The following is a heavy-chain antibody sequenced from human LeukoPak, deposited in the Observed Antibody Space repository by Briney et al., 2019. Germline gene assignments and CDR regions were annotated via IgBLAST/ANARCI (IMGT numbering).Heavy chain of an antibody. V-gene: IGHV1-2*02. Sequence: VASVKVSCKASGYTFTGYYMHWVRQAPGQGLEWMGWINPNSGGTNYAQKFQGRVTMTRDTSISTAYMELSRLRSDDTAVYYCARDLAARRKPNYFDYWGPGTLVTVSS. CDR1: GYTFTGYY. CDR3: ARDLAARRKPNYFDY. J-gene: IGHJ4*02. D-gene: IGHD6-6*01. CDR2: INPNSGGT.